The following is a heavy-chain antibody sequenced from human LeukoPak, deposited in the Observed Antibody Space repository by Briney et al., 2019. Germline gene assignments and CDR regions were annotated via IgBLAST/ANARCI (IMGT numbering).Heavy chain of an antibody. J-gene: IGHJ3*02. V-gene: IGHV3-21*01. D-gene: IGHD3-22*01. CDR1: GFTFSSYS. CDR3: ARVFLRFYYDSSGIFHSDAFDI. CDR2: ISSSSSYI. Sequence: GGSLRLSCAASGFTFSSYSMNWVRQAPGKGLEWVSSISSSSSYIYYADSVKGRFTISRDNAKNSLYLQVNSLRAEDTAVYYCARVFLRFYYDSSGIFHSDAFDIWGQGTMVTVSS.